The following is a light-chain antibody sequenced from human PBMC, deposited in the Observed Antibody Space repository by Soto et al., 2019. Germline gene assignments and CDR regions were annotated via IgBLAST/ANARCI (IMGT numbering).Light chain of an antibody. J-gene: IGKJ4*01. CDR3: QQYGTSPPLT. V-gene: IGKV3-20*01. Sequence: EIVLMQSPGTLSLSPGERATLSCRASQSVSNNYVAWYQQKPGQAPRLLIAGASSRATGIPDRFSGSGSGTDFTLTISRLEPEDFAVYYCQQYGTSPPLTFGGGTKVESN. CDR2: GAS. CDR1: QSVSNNY.